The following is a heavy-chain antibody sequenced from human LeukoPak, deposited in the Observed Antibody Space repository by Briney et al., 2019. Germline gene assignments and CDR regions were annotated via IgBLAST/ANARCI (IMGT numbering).Heavy chain of an antibody. J-gene: IGHJ4*02. CDR1: GFTFSSYW. V-gene: IGHV3-7*01. Sequence: GGSLRLSCAASGFTFSSYWMSWVRQAPGKGLEWVANIKQDGSEKYYVDPVKGRFTISRDNAKNSLYLQMNSLRAEDTAVYYCARGTLVGATSYWGQGTLVTVSS. CDR3: ARGTLVGATSY. D-gene: IGHD1-26*01. CDR2: IKQDGSEK.